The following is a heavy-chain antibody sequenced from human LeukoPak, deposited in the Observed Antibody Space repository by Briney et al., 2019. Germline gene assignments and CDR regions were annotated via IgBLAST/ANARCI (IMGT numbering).Heavy chain of an antibody. CDR3: IKDRTGTYSFDY. D-gene: IGHD7-27*01. CDR1: GFTLSSYS. Sequence: GGSLRLSCSASGFTLSSYSMHWVRQAPGKGLEYVSTSGGAIYYADSVKGRFTISRDNAKNTLYLQMSSLRAEDTAVYYCIKDRTGTYSFDYWGLGTLVTVSS. CDR2: SGGAI. J-gene: IGHJ4*02. V-gene: IGHV3-64D*09.